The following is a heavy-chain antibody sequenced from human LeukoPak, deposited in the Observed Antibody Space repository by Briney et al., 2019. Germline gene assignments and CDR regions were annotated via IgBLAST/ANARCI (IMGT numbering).Heavy chain of an antibody. CDR2: IYTGGST. CDR3: AKDGYWAFDH. V-gene: IGHV3-66*01. J-gene: IGHJ4*02. D-gene: IGHD5-18*01. Sequence: PGGSLRLSCAASGCTVLNTYISWVRHPPGKGLDWVSVIYTGGSTYYADSGKGRFTVSRDNSKNTLSLQMNSLRVEDTAVYYCAKDGYWAFDHWAQGTMVSVSS. CDR1: GCTVLNTY.